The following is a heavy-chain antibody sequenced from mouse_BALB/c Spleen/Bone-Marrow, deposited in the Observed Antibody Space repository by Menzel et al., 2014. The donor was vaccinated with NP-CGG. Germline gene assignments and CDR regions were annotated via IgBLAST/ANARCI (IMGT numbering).Heavy chain of an antibody. D-gene: IGHD1-1*01. CDR1: GFTFSSYG. V-gene: IGHV5-6-3*01. Sequence: EVKLQESGGGLVQPGGSLKLSCAASGFTFSSYGMSWVRQTPDKRLELVATINSNGGSTYYPDSVKGRFTISRDSAKNTLYLQMSSLKSEDTAMYYCARDYYGSSDYWGQGTTLTVSS. J-gene: IGHJ2*01. CDR3: ARDYYGSSDY. CDR2: INSNGGST.